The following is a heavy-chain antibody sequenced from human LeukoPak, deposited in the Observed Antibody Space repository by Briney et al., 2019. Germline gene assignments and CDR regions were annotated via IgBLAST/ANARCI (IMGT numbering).Heavy chain of an antibody. Sequence: PSETLSLTCAVSGGSISSYYWSWIRQSPGKGLEWIGYMYYSGSTNYNPSLKSRVTISVDTSKNQFSLKLSSVTAADTAVYYCASTGTIGYCSGGSCYSLDYWGQGTLVTVSS. CDR1: GGSISSYY. J-gene: IGHJ4*02. D-gene: IGHD2-15*01. CDR3: ASTGTIGYCSGGSCYSLDY. CDR2: MYYSGST. V-gene: IGHV4-59*08.